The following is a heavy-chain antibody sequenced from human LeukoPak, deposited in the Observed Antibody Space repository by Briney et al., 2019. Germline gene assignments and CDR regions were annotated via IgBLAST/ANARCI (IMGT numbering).Heavy chain of an antibody. CDR2: IHSGGSDK. J-gene: IGHJ4*02. Sequence: AGSLTLSCAASGLTFSTYGRHWVRQPPGKGLEWVAFIHSGGSDKYHADSVNGRFIISRDNSKNTLYLQMNSLRTEDTAVYYCANEWLHVSGSYKANNWGQGTMVTVSS. D-gene: IGHD3-10*01. CDR3: ANEWLHVSGSYKANN. CDR1: GLTFSTYG. V-gene: IGHV3-30*02.